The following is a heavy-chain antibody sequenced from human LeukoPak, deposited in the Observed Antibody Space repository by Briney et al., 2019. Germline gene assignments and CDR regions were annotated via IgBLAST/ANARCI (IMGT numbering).Heavy chain of an antibody. D-gene: IGHD3-9*01. V-gene: IGHV1-2*02. CDR2: IKPNTGGT. Sequence: GASVTVSCKASGYPFTGYYIHWVRQAPGQGLEWMGWIKPNTGGTDYAQKFQGRITMTRDTSISTAYMELSRLRSDDTAVYYCARGSVLRYFDWLSPRTSHTYYFDYWGQGTLVTVSS. J-gene: IGHJ4*02. CDR3: ARGSVLRYFDWLSPRTSHTYYFDY. CDR1: GYPFTGYY.